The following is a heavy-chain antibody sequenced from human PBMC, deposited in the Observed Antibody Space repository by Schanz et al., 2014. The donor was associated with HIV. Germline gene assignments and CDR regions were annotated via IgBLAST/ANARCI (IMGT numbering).Heavy chain of an antibody. CDR2: INPATKSA. Sequence: QGQLVPSGAEVRKPGASVTVSCVASGFAFTDYHFQGVRQAPGQGLELRGIINPATKSARFAQAFKGRISRTAAPSTATVFLQLSRLTSDDTGTYFCASDRGLIAPDRDVWTQVDGMDVWGQGPTVAVSS. CDR3: ASDRGLIAPDRDVWTQVDGMDV. J-gene: IGHJ6*02. D-gene: IGHD3-3*01. CDR1: GFAFTDYH. V-gene: IGHV1-46*01.